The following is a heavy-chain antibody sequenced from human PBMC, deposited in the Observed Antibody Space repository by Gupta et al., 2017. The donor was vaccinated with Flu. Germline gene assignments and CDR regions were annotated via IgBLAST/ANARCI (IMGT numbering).Heavy chain of an antibody. Sequence: EVQLVESGGGLVQPGGSLRLSCAASGFTFSSYEMNWVRQAPGKGLEWVSYISSSGSTIYYADSVKGRFTISRDNAKNSLYLQMNSLRAEDTAVYYCARDAPIAAADKWGQGTLVTVSS. V-gene: IGHV3-48*03. CDR3: ARDAPIAAADK. CDR2: ISSSGSTI. J-gene: IGHJ4*02. CDR1: GFTFSSYE. D-gene: IGHD6-13*01.